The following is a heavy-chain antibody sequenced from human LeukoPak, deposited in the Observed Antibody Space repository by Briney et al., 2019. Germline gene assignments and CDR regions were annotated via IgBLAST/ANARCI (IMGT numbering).Heavy chain of an antibody. V-gene: IGHV4-4*07. J-gene: IGHJ4*02. CDR3: ARGSHYGGNNFDY. Sequence: SETLSLTCTVSGGSITGYYWSWIRQPAGKGLEWIGRIYTSGCTNYNPSLRSRVTMSVDTSKNQFSLKLSSVTAADTAVYYCARGSHYGGNNFDYWGQGTLVTVSS. CDR1: GGSITGYY. CDR2: IYTSGCT. D-gene: IGHD4-23*01.